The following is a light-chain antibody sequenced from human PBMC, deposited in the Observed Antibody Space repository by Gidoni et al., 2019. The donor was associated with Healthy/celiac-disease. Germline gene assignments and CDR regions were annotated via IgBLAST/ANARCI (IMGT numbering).Light chain of an antibody. V-gene: IGLV3-25*03. CDR1: ALPKQY. CDR3: QSADSSGTYGV. CDR2: KDS. Sequence: SYELTPPPPVSVSPGQTARITCSGDALPKQYAYCYQQKPGQAPVLVIYKDSERPSGIPERFSGSSSGTTVTLTISGVQAEDEADYYCQSADSSGTYGVFGGGTKLTVL. J-gene: IGLJ2*01.